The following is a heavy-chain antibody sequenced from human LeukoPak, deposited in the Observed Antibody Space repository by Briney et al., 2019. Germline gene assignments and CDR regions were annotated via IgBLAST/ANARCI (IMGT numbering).Heavy chain of an antibody. V-gene: IGHV4-34*01. Sequence: SETLSLTCAVYGGSFSGYYWSWIRQPPGKGLEWIGEINHSGSTNYNPSLKSRVTISVDTSKNQFSLKLSSVTAADTAVYYCARRIPGVDAFDIWGQGTMVTVSS. CDR3: ARRIPGVDAFDI. CDR1: GGSFSGYY. CDR2: INHSGST. D-gene: IGHD3-10*01. J-gene: IGHJ3*02.